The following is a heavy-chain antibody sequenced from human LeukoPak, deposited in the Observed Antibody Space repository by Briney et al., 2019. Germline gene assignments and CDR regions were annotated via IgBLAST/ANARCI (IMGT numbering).Heavy chain of an antibody. J-gene: IGHJ6*02. D-gene: IGHD3-22*01. Sequence: PGGSLRLSCAASGFTFSSYSMNWVRQAPGKGLEWVSYISSSSSTIYYADSVKGRFTISRDNAKNSLYLQMNSLRAEDTAVYYCARDLGDYYDSSGSSNGMDVWGQGTTVTVSS. V-gene: IGHV3-48*04. CDR1: GFTFSSYS. CDR2: ISSSSSTI. CDR3: ARDLGDYYDSSGSSNGMDV.